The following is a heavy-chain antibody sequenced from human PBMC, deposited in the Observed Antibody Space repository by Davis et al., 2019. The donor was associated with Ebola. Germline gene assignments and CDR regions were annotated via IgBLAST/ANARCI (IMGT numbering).Heavy chain of an antibody. CDR1: GYTFTTFG. Sequence: ASVKVSCKASGYTFTTFGIGWVRQAPGQGIEWMGWITPYNGRTHYIQSLQGRLTVTTDTSTNPAYMELRSLTSDDTAVYYCARDNPQLLSSWFDPWGQGTLVTVSS. CDR2: ITPYNGRT. CDR3: ARDNPQLLSSWFDP. J-gene: IGHJ5*02. V-gene: IGHV1-18*04. D-gene: IGHD2-2*01.